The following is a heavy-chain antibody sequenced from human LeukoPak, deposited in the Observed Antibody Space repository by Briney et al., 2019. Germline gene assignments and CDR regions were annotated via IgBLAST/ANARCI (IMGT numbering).Heavy chain of an antibody. Sequence: PGGSLRLSCAASRFTFSSYAMSWVRQAPGKGLEWVSPISGSGGSTYYAESEKGRFTISRDNSKNTLYLQMNSLGAEDTAVYYCAKGSVVLMVYATVDYWGQGTLVTVSS. V-gene: IGHV3-23*01. CDR3: AKGSVVLMVYATVDY. J-gene: IGHJ4*02. CDR2: ISGSGGST. D-gene: IGHD2-8*01. CDR1: RFTFSSYA.